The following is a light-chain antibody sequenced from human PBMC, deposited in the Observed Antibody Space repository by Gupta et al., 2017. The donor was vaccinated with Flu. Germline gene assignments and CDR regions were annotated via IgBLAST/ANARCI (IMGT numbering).Light chain of an antibody. CDR2: NNN. CDR3: AAWCNGPNAYV. CDR1: RCDIRSNT. J-gene: IGLJ1*01. Sequence: QSVLTQPPSVSGTPGQRVTISCSGSRCDIRSNTINWYQHLPGTAPRVLIYNNNQRPSGVPDRFSASKSGSSGSLAISGLQAEDEGDYYCAAWCNGPNAYVFAAGTSVTVL. V-gene: IGLV1-44*01.